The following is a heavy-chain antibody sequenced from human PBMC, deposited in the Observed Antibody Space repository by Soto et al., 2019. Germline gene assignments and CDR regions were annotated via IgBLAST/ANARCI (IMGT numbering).Heavy chain of an antibody. V-gene: IGHV3-53*01. CDR1: GFIVSSNY. Sequence: GGSLRLSCAASGFIVSSNYMSWVRQAPGKGLEWVSVIYSGGSTFYADSVKGRFTISRDNSKNTLYLQMDSLRAEDTAMYYCARDRPGNWFDPWGQGTLVTVSS. J-gene: IGHJ5*02. CDR2: IYSGGST. CDR3: ARDRPGNWFDP.